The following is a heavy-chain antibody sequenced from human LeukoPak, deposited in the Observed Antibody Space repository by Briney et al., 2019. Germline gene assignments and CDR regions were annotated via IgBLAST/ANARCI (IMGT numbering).Heavy chain of an antibody. J-gene: IGHJ4*02. CDR1: GGSISSGDYY. V-gene: IGHV4-30-4*01. Sequence: PSQTLSLTCTVSGGSISSGDYYWSWIRQPPGKGLEWIGYIYYSGSTYYNPSLRSRVTVSVDTSKNQFSLKLSSVTAADTAVYYCARVPLWFGELAPIDYWGQGTLVTVSS. CDR3: ARVPLWFGELAPIDY. D-gene: IGHD3-10*01. CDR2: IYYSGST.